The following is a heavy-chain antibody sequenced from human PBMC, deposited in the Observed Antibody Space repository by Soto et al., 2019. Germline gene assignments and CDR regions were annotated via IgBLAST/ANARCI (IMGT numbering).Heavy chain of an antibody. CDR1: GFTFSSHW. CDR3: ASSLLWRPDLNY. V-gene: IGHV3-74*01. D-gene: IGHD2-21*02. J-gene: IGHJ4*02. CDR2: IDTDGSST. Sequence: LRLSCAASGFTFSSHWMHWVRQAPGKGLVWVSRIDTDGSSTNYADSVKGRFTVSRDNAKNTLYLQMNSLRAEDTAVYYCASSLLWRPDLNYWGQGRLFTVYS.